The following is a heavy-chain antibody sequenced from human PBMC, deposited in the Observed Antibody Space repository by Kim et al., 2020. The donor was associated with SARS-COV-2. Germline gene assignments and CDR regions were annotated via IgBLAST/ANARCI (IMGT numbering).Heavy chain of an antibody. CDR3: ARQDSGGSYFRALYY. CDR1: GGSISSPSYY. CDR2: IYYSGIT. V-gene: IGHV4-39*01. Sequence: SETLSLTCSVSGGSISSPSYYWGWIRQPPGKALEWIGSIYYSGITYYNPSFTSRVTISGDTSKNQFSLKLRSVTAADTAVYFCARQDSGGSYFRALYYWGQGILVTVSS. D-gene: IGHD1-26*01. J-gene: IGHJ4*02.